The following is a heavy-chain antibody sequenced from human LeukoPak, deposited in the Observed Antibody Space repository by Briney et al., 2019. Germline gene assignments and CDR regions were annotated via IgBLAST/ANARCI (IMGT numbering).Heavy chain of an antibody. CDR1: GSTFSDHW. V-gene: IGHV3-74*01. Sequence: GGSLRLSCAASGSTFSDHWMHWVRQVPGKGLVWVSRIKTDGSWTNDADSVKGRFTISRDNAENTLYLQMNSLRVEDTAVYYCVRGVGGSSYLDYWGQGALVTVSS. D-gene: IGHD3-16*01. J-gene: IGHJ4*02. CDR2: IKTDGSWT. CDR3: VRGVGGSSYLDY.